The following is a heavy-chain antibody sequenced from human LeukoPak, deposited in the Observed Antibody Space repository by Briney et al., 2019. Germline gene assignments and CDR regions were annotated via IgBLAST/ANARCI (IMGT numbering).Heavy chain of an antibody. CDR3: AKTPYYDFWSGYSHFDY. CDR1: GFTFDDYA. V-gene: IGHV3-9*01. CDR2: ISWNSGSI. Sequence: GRSLRLSCAASGFTFDDYAMHWVRQAPGKGLERVSGISWNSGSIGYADSVKGRFTISRDNAKNSLYLQMNSLRAEDTALYYCAKTPYYDFWSGYSHFDYWGQGTLVTVSS. D-gene: IGHD3-3*01. J-gene: IGHJ4*02.